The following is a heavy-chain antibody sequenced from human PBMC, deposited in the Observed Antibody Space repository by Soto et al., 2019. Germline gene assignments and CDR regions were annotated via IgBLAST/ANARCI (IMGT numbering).Heavy chain of an antibody. V-gene: IGHV4-34*01. CDR2: INHSGST. CDR3: ARGSGYCSGGSCSRRFDY. D-gene: IGHD2-15*01. J-gene: IGHJ4*02. CDR1: GGSFSGYD. Sequence: SETLCLTCGVYGGSFSGYDWSWIRQPPGKGLEWIGEINHSGSTNYNPSLKSRVTISVDTSKNQFSLKLSSVTAADTAVYYCARGSGYCSGGSCSRRFDYWGQGTLVTVSS.